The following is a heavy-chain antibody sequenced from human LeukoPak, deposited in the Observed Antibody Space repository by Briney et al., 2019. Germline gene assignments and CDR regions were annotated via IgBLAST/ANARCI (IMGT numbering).Heavy chain of an antibody. CDR3: AKDWNYGSGTWAHY. Sequence: GGSLRLSYAASGFTFSNYGMFWVRQAPGKGLEWVSSISGDGETTHYADSVRGRFTISRDNSKNTLYLQMNSLRAEDTAVYYCAKDWNYGSGTWAHYWGQGTLITVSS. CDR1: GFTFSNYG. CDR2: ISGDGETT. J-gene: IGHJ4*02. D-gene: IGHD3-10*01. V-gene: IGHV3-23*01.